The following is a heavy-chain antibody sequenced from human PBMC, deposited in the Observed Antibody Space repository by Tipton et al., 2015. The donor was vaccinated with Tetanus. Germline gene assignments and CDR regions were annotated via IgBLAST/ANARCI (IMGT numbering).Heavy chain of an antibody. CDR2: IYYSGDT. Sequence: TLSLTCSVSGGSISSGGYFWNWIRQHPGKGPEWIGYIYYSGDTFYNPSLKSRVSMSVDTSKNQFSLNLRSVTAADTAVYYCARSHVFRLTLFGEEIPRSGRFDPWGQGTLVTVSS. D-gene: IGHD3-3*01. CDR1: GGSISSGGYF. J-gene: IGHJ5*02. CDR3: ARSHVFRLTLFGEEIPRSGRFDP. V-gene: IGHV4-31*03.